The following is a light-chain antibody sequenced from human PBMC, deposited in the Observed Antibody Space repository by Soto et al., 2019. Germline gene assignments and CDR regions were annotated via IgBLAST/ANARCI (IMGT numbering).Light chain of an antibody. CDR2: AAS. CDR3: QQYDHWPPYS. V-gene: IGKV3-15*01. Sequence: TQSPGTLSVSPGDGATLSCRASQSVSRFLAWYQQTPGQPPRLLIYAASSRVLGVPARFTGSGSGTDFTLTISDVQSEDAAIYYCQQYDHWPPYSVGQGTRLEI. J-gene: IGKJ2*01. CDR1: QSVSRF.